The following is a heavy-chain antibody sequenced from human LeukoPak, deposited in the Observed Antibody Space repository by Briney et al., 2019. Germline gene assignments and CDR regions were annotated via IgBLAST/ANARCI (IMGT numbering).Heavy chain of an antibody. Sequence: KPGGSLRLSCKGSGYSFTSYWIGWVRQMPGKGLDWMGIIYPGDSDTRYSPSFQGQVTISADKSISTAYLQWSSLKASDTAMYYCATDLYGDSFDYWGQGTLVTVSS. CDR1: GYSFTSYW. D-gene: IGHD4-17*01. CDR3: ATDLYGDSFDY. J-gene: IGHJ4*02. CDR2: IYPGDSDT. V-gene: IGHV5-51*01.